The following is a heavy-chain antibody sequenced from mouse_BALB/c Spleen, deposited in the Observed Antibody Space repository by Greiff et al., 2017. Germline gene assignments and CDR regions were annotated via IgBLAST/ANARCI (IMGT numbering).Heavy chain of an antibody. CDR1: GFTFSSFG. V-gene: IGHV5-17*02. CDR2: ISSGSSTI. Sequence: EVQGVESGGGLVQPGGSRKLSCAASGFTFSSFGMHWVSQAPEKGLEWVAYISSGSSTIYYADTVKGRFTISRDNPKNTLFLQMTSLRSEDAAMYYCARGGRPYYYAMDYWGQGTSVTVSS. J-gene: IGHJ4*01. CDR3: ARGGRPYYYAMDY.